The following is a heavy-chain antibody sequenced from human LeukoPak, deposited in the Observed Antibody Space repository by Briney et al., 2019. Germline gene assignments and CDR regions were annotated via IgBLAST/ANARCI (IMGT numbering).Heavy chain of an antibody. J-gene: IGHJ5*02. CDR3: ARDLGSCSSTSCQTNWFDP. V-gene: IGHV3-74*01. D-gene: IGHD2-2*01. CDR2: INIDGSFR. CDR1: GFTFSSYW. Sequence: PGESLRLSCEASGFTFSSYWMFWVRQAPGKGLVWVSLINIDGSFRTYADSVKGRFSISRDNAKNTLYLQMSSLRAEDTAVYYCARDLGSCSSTSCQTNWFDPWGQGTLVSVSS.